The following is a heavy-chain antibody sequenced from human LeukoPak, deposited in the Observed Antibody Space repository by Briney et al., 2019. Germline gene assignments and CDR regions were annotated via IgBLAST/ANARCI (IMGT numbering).Heavy chain of an antibody. Sequence: SETLSLTCTVSGASISSGGYYWSWIRQHPGKGLEWIGYIYYSGSTYYYNPSLKSRVTISVDTSKNQFSLKLSSVTAADTAVYYCARDFDSYYYDSSGYYADPYFDYWGQGTLVTVSS. CDR3: ARDFDSYYYDSSGYYADPYFDY. J-gene: IGHJ4*02. CDR1: GASISSGGYY. CDR2: IYYSGSTY. V-gene: IGHV4-31*03. D-gene: IGHD3-22*01.